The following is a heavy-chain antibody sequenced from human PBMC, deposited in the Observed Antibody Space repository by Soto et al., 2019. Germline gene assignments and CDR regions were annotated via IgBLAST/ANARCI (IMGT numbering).Heavy chain of an antibody. V-gene: IGHV4-59*01. Sequence: PSETLSLTCTVSGGSISSYYWSWIRQPPGKGLGWIGYIYYSGSTNYNPSLKSRVTISVDTSKNQFSLKLSSVTAADTAVYYCARDMYYYDSSGYYYVRWFDPWGQGTLVTVSS. CDR2: IYYSGST. CDR3: ARDMYYYDSSGYYYVRWFDP. D-gene: IGHD3-22*01. CDR1: GGSISSYY. J-gene: IGHJ5*02.